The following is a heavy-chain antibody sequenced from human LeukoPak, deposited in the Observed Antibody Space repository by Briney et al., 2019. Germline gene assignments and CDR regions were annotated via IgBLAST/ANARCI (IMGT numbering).Heavy chain of an antibody. Sequence: SETLSLTCAVYGGSFSDYYWTWIRQPPGKGLEWIGEIYHSGSTNYNPSLKSRVTISVDKSKNQFSLKLSSVTAADTAVYYCASQTYYYDSSGYPDYWGQGTLVTVSS. J-gene: IGHJ4*02. D-gene: IGHD3-22*01. CDR3: ASQTYYYDSSGYPDY. V-gene: IGHV4-34*01. CDR2: IYHSGST. CDR1: GGSFSDYY.